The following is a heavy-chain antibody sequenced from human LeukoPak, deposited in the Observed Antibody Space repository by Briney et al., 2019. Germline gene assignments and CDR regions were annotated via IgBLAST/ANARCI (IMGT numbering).Heavy chain of an antibody. Sequence: PSETLSLTCTVSGGSISSYYWSWIRQPAGKGLEWIGRIYTSGSTNYNPSLKSRVTMSVDTSKNQFSLKLSSVTAADTAVYYCASSPSYYDILTGYYSASWFDPWGQGTLVTVSS. V-gene: IGHV4-4*07. CDR1: GGSISSYY. CDR3: ASSPSYYDILTGYYSASWFDP. D-gene: IGHD3-9*01. J-gene: IGHJ5*02. CDR2: IYTSGST.